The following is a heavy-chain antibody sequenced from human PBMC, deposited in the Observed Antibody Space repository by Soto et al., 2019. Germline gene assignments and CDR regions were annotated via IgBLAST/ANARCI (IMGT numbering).Heavy chain of an antibody. J-gene: IGHJ5*02. Sequence: ASVKVSCKASGFTFTSSAVQWVRQARGQRLEWIGWIVVGSGNTNYAQKFQGRVTMTEDTSTDTAYMELSSLRSEDTAVYYCATGRDYYDMFDPWGQGTLVTVSS. CDR2: IVVGSGNT. CDR1: GFTFTSSA. V-gene: IGHV1-58*01. CDR3: ATGRDYYDMFDP. D-gene: IGHD3-22*01.